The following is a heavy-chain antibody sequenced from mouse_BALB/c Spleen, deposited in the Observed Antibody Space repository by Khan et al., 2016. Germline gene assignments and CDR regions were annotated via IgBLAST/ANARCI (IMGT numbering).Heavy chain of an antibody. J-gene: IGHJ4*01. D-gene: IGHD2-4*01. CDR1: GYTFTNYG. CDR2: INTYTGEP. Sequence: QIQLVQSGPELKKPGETVKISCKASGYTFTNYGMNWVKQAPGKGLKRMGWINTYTGEPTYADDFKGRFAFSLETSASTAYLQINNLKNEDTATYFCAREGLRRAGYAMGYWGQGTSVTVSS. CDR3: AREGLRRAGYAMGY. V-gene: IGHV9-3-1*01.